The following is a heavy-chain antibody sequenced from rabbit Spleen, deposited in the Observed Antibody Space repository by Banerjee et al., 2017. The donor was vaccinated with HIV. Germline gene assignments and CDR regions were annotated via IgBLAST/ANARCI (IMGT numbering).Heavy chain of an antibody. CDR3: ARDTGTSFSTYGMDL. V-gene: IGHV1S40*01. J-gene: IGHJ6*01. Sequence: QSLEESGGDLVKPGASLTLTCTASGFSLNNIYYMCWVRQAPGKGLEWIACIYAGSSGSTYYATWAKGRFTISKTSSTTVTLQMTSLTAADTATYFCARDTGTSFSTYGMDLWGQGTLVTVS. CDR2: IYAGSSGST. D-gene: IGHD8-1*01. CDR1: GFSLNNIYY.